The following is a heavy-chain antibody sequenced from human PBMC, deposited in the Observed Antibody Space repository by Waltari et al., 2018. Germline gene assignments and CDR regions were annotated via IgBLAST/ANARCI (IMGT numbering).Heavy chain of an antibody. CDR3: AASHYYGSEPHDY. V-gene: IGHV1-69*01. Sequence: QVQLVQSGAEVKKPGSSVKVSCKASGDTFTSYGINWVRRAPGQGLEWMGGITPASTALIYAQSFQGRVTITADESASTAYMERSSLRSEDTAVYYCAASHYYGSEPHDYWGQGTLVTVSS. CDR2: ITPASTAL. J-gene: IGHJ4*02. D-gene: IGHD3-10*01. CDR1: GDTFTSYG.